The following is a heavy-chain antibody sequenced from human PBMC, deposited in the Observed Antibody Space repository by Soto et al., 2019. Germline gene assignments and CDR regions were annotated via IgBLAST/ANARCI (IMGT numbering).Heavy chain of an antibody. J-gene: IGHJ5*02. Sequence: SETLSLTCTVSGASMNSYHWSWIRQPAGKGLEWIGHIHSSGSTNYNPSLKSRVTMSVDTSKNQFSLRLMSLTAADTAVYYCARGQGVAAAGITWFDPWGQGSLVTV. D-gene: IGHD6-13*01. CDR1: GASMNSYH. V-gene: IGHV4-4*07. CDR2: IHSSGST. CDR3: ARGQGVAAAGITWFDP.